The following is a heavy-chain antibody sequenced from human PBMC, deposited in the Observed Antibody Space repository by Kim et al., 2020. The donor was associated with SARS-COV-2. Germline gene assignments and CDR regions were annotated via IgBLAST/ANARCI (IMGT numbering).Heavy chain of an antibody. V-gene: IGHV4-59*13. CDR2: IYYSGST. D-gene: IGHD3-3*01. CDR3: ARGNSEERKTYYDFWSEYYYYGMDV. CDR1: GGSISSYY. Sequence: SETLSLTCTVSGGSISSYYWSWIRQPPGKGLEWIGYIYYSGSTNYNPSLKSRVTISVDTSKNQFSLKLSSVTAADTAVYYCARGNSEERKTYYDFWSEYYYYGMDVWGQGTTVTVSS. J-gene: IGHJ6*02.